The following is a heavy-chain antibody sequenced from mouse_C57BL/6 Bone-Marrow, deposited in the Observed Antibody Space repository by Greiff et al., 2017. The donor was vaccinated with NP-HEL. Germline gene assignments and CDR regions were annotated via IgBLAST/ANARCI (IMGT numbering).Heavy chain of an antibody. J-gene: IGHJ4*01. V-gene: IGHV1-53*01. Sequence: QVQLQQPGTELVKPGASVKLSCKASGYTFTSYWMHWVKQRPGQGLEWIGNINPSNGGTNYNEKFKSKATLTVDKSSSTAYMQLSSLTSEDSAFYYCASPNLSNYAMDYWGQGTSVTVSS. CDR1: GYTFTSYW. CDR2: INPSNGGT. CDR3: ASPNLSNYAMDY. D-gene: IGHD6-2*01.